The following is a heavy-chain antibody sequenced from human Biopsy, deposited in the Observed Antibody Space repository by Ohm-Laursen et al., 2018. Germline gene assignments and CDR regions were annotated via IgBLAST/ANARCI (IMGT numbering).Heavy chain of an antibody. CDR3: SRDVYDSSAYPSSHMVPCLAL. CDR1: GFSFGDYA. V-gene: IGHV3-49*04. D-gene: IGHD3-22*01. J-gene: IGHJ4*02. Sequence: SLRLSCAASGFSFGDYAMSWVRQAPGKGLEWLGFIRSKAYGGTTEYAASVKGRFTISRDDSKSIASLQMNSLKAEDTAVYYCSRDVYDSSAYPSSHMVPCLALWGQGTLVTVSS. CDR2: IRSKAYGGTT.